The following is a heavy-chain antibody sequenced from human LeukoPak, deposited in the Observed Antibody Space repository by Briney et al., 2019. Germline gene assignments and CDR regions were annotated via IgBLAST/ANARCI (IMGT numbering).Heavy chain of an antibody. CDR2: IYYSGST. CDR1: GGSISSYY. V-gene: IGHV4-59*01. Sequence: PSETLSLTCTVSGGSISSYYWSWIRQPPGKGLEWIGYIYYSGSTNYNPSLKSRVTISVDTTKNQFSLKLSPVTAADTAVYYCARDQGTGVNYGSGSWFDPWGQGTLVTVSS. CDR3: ARDQGTGVNYGSGSWFDP. D-gene: IGHD3-10*01. J-gene: IGHJ5*02.